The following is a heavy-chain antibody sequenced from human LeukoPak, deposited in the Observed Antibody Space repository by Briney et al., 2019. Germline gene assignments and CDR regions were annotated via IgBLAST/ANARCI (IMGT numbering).Heavy chain of an antibody. Sequence: PSETLSLTCAVYGGSFSGYYWSWIRQPPGKGLEWIGEINHSGSTNYNPSLKSRVTISVDTSKNQFSPKLSSVTAADTAVYYCASYYRPRARFDYWGQGTLVTVSS. CDR2: INHSGST. V-gene: IGHV4-34*01. CDR1: GGSFSGYY. J-gene: IGHJ4*02. CDR3: ASYYRPRARFDY. D-gene: IGHD3-22*01.